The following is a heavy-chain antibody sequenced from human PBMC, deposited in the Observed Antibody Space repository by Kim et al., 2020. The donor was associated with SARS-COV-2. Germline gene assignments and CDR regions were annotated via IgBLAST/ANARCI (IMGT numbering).Heavy chain of an antibody. CDR3: SSSWGYYYYYGMDV. J-gene: IGHJ6*02. V-gene: IGHV3-48*03. Sequence: ADSVEGRFTIYRDNAKNSLYLQMNRLGAEDTAVYYCSSSWGYYYYYGMDVWGQGTTVTVSS. D-gene: IGHD6-6*01.